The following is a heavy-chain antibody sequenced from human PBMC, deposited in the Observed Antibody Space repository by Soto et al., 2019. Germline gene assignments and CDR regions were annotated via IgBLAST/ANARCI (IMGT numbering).Heavy chain of an antibody. Sequence: ASVKVSCKASGFAFTHYFIHWVRQAPGQGLEWMGIINPSGGTTNYAQRFRDRVTSTSDTATSTVFMELTSLTSDDTAVYYCARDRRTTLAFDIWGQGTLVTVSS. CDR1: GFAFTHYF. CDR3: ARDRRTTLAFDI. J-gene: IGHJ3*02. D-gene: IGHD1-7*01. V-gene: IGHV1-46*01. CDR2: INPSGGTT.